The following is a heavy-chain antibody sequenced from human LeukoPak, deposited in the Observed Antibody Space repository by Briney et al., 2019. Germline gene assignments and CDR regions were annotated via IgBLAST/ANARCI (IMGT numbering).Heavy chain of an antibody. CDR2: IKSKTAGGTT. CDR3: ATEYYGSYNY. D-gene: IGHD1-26*01. J-gene: IGHJ4*02. CDR1: GFTFNAW. V-gene: IGHV3-15*01. Sequence: GGSLRLSCAASGFTFNAWMSWVRQAPGKGLEWVARIKSKTAGGTTDYAAPVKGRFTILRDDSKNTLYLQMNSLKDEDTAVYYCATEYYGSYNYWGQGSLVTVSS.